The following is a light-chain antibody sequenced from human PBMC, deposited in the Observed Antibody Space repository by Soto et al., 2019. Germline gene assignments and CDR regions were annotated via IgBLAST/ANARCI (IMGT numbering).Light chain of an antibody. Sequence: QSVLTQPPSASGTPGQRVTISCSGSSSNIGRDPVNWYQELPGTAPKLLIYDNNXXXXXXXXXXXXXXSGTSASLAISGLQSEDEADYFCAGWDGSLRGFVFGTGTKVTVL. J-gene: IGLJ1*01. CDR1: SSNIGRDP. V-gene: IGLV1-44*01. CDR3: AGWDGSLRGFV. CDR2: DNN.